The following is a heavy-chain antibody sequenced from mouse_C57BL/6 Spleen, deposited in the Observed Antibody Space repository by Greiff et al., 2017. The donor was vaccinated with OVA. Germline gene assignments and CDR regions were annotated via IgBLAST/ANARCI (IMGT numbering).Heavy chain of an antibody. D-gene: IGHD1-1*01. V-gene: IGHV1-82*01. CDR2: IYPGDGDT. CDR3: ARGTITTVVATDY. J-gene: IGHJ2*01. CDR1: GYAFSSSW. Sequence: VQLQQSGPELVKPGASVKISCKASGYAFSSSWMNWVKQRPGKGLEWIGRIYPGDGDTNYNGKFKGKATLTAEKSSSTAYMQLSSLTSEDSAVYFCARGTITTVVATDYWCQGTTLSVSS.